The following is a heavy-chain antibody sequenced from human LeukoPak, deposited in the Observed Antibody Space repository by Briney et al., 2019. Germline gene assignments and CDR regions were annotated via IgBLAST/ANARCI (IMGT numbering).Heavy chain of an antibody. CDR2: IRYDGSDK. V-gene: IGHV3-30*02. J-gene: IGHJ3*02. Sequence: GGSLRLSCAASAFTFRTFDMHWVRQAPGKGLEWVAFIRYDGSDKYYVDSVKGRFTISRDNSKNTLYLQMNGLRPEDTAFYYCAKNRVGQNDADAFEIWGQGTMVTVSS. D-gene: IGHD5-24*01. CDR1: AFTFRTFD. CDR3: AKNRVGQNDADAFEI.